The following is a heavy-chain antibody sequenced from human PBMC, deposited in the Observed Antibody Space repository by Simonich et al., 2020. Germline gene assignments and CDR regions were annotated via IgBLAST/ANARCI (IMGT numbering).Heavy chain of an antibody. J-gene: IGHJ3*02. V-gene: IGHV4-34*01. CDR1: GGSFSGYY. CDR3: ARPLGIVWAFDI. D-gene: IGHD3-16*01. Sequence: QVQLQQWGAGLLKPSETLSLTCAVYGGSFSGYYWSWIRQPPGKGLEWIGEINHRGSTNYNPSLKIRVTISVDTSKNQFSLKLSSVTAADTAVYYCARPLGIVWAFDIWGQGTMVTVSS. CDR2: INHRGST.